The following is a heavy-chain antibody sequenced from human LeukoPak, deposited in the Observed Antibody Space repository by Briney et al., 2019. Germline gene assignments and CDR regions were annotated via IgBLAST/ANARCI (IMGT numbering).Heavy chain of an antibody. CDR1: GGSISSYY. D-gene: IGHD5-18*01. J-gene: IGHJ4*02. Sequence: ASETLSLTCTVSGGSISSYYWSWIRQPAGKGLEWIGRIYTSGSTNYNPSLKSRVTMSVDTSKNQFSLKLSSVTAADTAVYYCAVTVDTYNHEVLDYWGQGTLVTVSS. CDR3: AVTVDTYNHEVLDY. CDR2: IYTSGST. V-gene: IGHV4-4*07.